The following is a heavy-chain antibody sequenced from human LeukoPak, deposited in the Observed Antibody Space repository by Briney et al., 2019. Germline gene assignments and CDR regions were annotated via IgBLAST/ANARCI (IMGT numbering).Heavy chain of an antibody. J-gene: IGHJ4*02. Sequence: GGSLRLSCAASGFIFSSYEMSWVRQAPGKGLEWVSYISSSGRTMYYADSVKGRFTVSRDNAKNSLYLQMNSLRAEDTAIYYCARDNYSGSRYFDHWGQGTLVTVSS. V-gene: IGHV3-48*03. CDR2: ISSSGRTM. D-gene: IGHD1-26*01. CDR1: GFIFSSYE. CDR3: ARDNYSGSRYFDH.